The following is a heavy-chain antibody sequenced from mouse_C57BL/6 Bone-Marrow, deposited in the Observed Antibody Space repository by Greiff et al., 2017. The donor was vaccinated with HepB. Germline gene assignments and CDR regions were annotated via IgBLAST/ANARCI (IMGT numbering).Heavy chain of an antibody. Sequence: VQLQQSVAELVRPGASVKLSCTASGFNIKNTYMHWVKQRPEQGLEWIGRIDPANGNTKYAPKFQGKATITADTSSNTAYLQLSSLTSEDTAIYYCASLWYYGSSYYWYFDVWGTGTTVTVSS. J-gene: IGHJ1*03. D-gene: IGHD1-1*01. CDR2: IDPANGNT. CDR1: GFNIKNTY. V-gene: IGHV14-3*01. CDR3: ASLWYYGSSYYWYFDV.